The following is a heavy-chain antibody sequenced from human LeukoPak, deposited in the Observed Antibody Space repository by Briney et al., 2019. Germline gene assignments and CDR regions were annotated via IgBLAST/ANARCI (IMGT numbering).Heavy chain of an antibody. CDR1: GFTFSDYY. J-gene: IGHJ4*02. CDR2: VSNTGSPI. Sequence: GGSLRLSCAASGFTFSDYYMSWIRQAPGKGLEWVSYVSNTGSPIYYADSVKGRFTISRDNAKNSLFLQMNSLGAEDTAVYYCARARIAARFFDYWGLGTLVTVSS. CDR3: ARARIAARFFDY. D-gene: IGHD6-6*01. V-gene: IGHV3-11*04.